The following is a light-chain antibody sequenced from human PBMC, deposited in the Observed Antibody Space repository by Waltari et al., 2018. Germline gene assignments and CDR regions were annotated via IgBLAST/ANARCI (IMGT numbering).Light chain of an antibody. V-gene: IGLV2-11*01. CDR3: CSYAGSYIFGV. CDR2: DVN. J-gene: IGLJ2*01. CDR1: SSDVGGYNY. Sequence: QSALTQPRSVSGSPGQSVTISCTGTSSDVGGYNYVSWYQQHPGKAPKLMINDVNKRPSGVPVRFSVSKSGNTASLTISGLQAEDEADYYCCSYAGSYIFGVFGGGTKLTVL.